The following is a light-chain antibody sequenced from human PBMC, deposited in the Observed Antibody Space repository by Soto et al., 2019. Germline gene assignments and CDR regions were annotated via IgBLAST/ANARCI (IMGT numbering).Light chain of an antibody. CDR2: DVN. Sequence: QSVLTQPASVSGSPGQSITISCTGTSSDIGAYNFVSWYQQHPGKAPKLMLYDVNIRPSGVSNRFSGSKSGNTASLTISGLQAEDEADYSYTSWTTSTTMIFGGGTKVNVL. CDR1: SSDIGAYNF. J-gene: IGLJ2*01. CDR3: TSWTTSTTMI. V-gene: IGLV2-14*03.